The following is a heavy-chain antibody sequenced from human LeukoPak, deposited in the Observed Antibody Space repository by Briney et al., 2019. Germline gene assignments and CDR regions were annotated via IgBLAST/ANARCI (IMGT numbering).Heavy chain of an antibody. CDR3: ARDVSDYDSSGYWFY. D-gene: IGHD3-22*01. CDR2: IKQDGSEK. J-gene: IGHJ4*02. Sequence: PGGSLRLSCAASGFTFSSYWMSWVRQAPGKGLEWVANIKQDGSEKYYVDSVKGRFTISRDNAKNSLYLQMNSLRAEDTAVYYCARDVSDYDSSGYWFYWGQGTLVTVSS. V-gene: IGHV3-7*05. CDR1: GFTFSSYW.